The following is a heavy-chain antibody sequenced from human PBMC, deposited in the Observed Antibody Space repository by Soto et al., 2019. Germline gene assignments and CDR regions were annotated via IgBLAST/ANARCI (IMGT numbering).Heavy chain of an antibody. D-gene: IGHD6-19*01. Sequence: GGSLRLSCAGSGFTFSSYGMHWVRQAPGKGLEWVAVIWYDGSNKYYAESVKGRFTISRDNSKNTLYLQMNSLRAEDTAVYYCARDSHVGSGWQLTANYWGQGTLVTVSS. J-gene: IGHJ4*02. CDR2: IWYDGSNK. V-gene: IGHV3-33*01. CDR3: ARDSHVGSGWQLTANY. CDR1: GFTFSSYG.